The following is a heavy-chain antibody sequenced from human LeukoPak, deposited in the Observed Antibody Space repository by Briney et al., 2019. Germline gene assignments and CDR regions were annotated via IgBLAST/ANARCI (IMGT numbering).Heavy chain of an antibody. J-gene: IGHJ6*02. CDR3: ARGLQYGLDV. CDR1: GYTFTGYY. CDR2: ISPNSGAT. Sequence: ASVKVSCKAPGYTFTGYYMHWVRLDPGQGLEWMGLISPNSGATQYAQKFQGRVTMTRDTSISTAYMELSRLRSDDTAVYHCARGLQYGLDVWGQGTTVTVSS. D-gene: IGHD3-16*01. V-gene: IGHV1-2*06.